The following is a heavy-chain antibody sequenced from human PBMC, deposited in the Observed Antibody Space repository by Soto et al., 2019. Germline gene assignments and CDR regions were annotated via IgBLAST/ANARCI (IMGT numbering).Heavy chain of an antibody. Sequence: QLQLQESGPGLVKPSETLSLTCTVSGGSISSSSYFWGWIRQPPGKGLEWIGSIYYSGSTYYNPSLKGPVTVSVDPSKHPFSLKLSSVTAADTAVYYCARHRSDFWFDPWGQGTLVTVSS. V-gene: IGHV4-39*01. J-gene: IGHJ5*02. D-gene: IGHD2-15*01. CDR1: GGSISSSSYF. CDR2: IYYSGST. CDR3: ARHRSDFWFDP.